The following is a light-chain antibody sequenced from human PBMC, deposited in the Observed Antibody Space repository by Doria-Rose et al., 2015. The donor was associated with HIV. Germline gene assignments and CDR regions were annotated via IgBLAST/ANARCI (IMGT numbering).Light chain of an antibody. V-gene: IGKV3-20*01. J-gene: IGKJ5*01. Sequence: TQSPGTLSLSPGDRATLSCRASQRVKSSYLALYQQKPGQAPRLLIYDASTRATGIPDRFSGSGSGTDFTLTISSLEPEDVAVYYCQQYGTSRGTFGQGTRLEIK. CDR1: QRVKSSY. CDR2: DAS. CDR3: QQYGTSRGT.